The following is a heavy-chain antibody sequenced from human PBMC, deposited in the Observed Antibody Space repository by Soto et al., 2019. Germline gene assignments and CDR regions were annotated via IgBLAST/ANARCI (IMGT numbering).Heavy chain of an antibody. CDR1: GGSTSSGDYY. CDR3: ARTDYYYDSSGFIQEILGYFDY. J-gene: IGHJ4*02. V-gene: IGHV4-30-4*01. D-gene: IGHD3-22*01. Sequence: PSETLSLTCTVSGGSTSSGDYYWSWIRQPPGKGLEWIGYIYYSGSTYYNPSLKSRVTISVDTSKNQFSLKLSSVTAADTAVYYCARTDYYYDSSGFIQEILGYFDYWGQGTLVTVSS. CDR2: IYYSGST.